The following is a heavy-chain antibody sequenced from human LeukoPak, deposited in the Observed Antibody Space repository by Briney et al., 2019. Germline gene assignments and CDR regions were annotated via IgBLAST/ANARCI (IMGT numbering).Heavy chain of an antibody. V-gene: IGHV4-59*08. J-gene: IGHJ3*02. CDR2: IYYSGST. Sequence: PPETLSLTCTVSGGSISSYYWSWIRQPPGKGLEWIGYIYYSGSTNYNPSLKSRVTISVDTSKNQFSLKLSSVTAADTAVYYCATTYYDILTGYFPSDAFDIWGQGTMVTVSS. CDR3: ATTYYDILTGYFPSDAFDI. D-gene: IGHD3-9*01. CDR1: GGSISSYY.